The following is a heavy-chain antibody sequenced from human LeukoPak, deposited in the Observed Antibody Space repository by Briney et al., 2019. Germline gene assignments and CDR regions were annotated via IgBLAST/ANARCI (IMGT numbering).Heavy chain of an antibody. J-gene: IGHJ4*02. CDR2: IYTSGST. Sequence: SETLSLTCSVSGGSFDSKYWSWIRQPPGKGLEWIGYIYTSGSTNFNPSLRGRVAMSIDTSKNQFSLKVYSVTAADTAVYYCARGGPIAAAGLDYWGQGTLVTVSS. V-gene: IGHV4-4*09. D-gene: IGHD6-13*01. CDR1: GGSFDSKY. CDR3: ARGGPIAAAGLDY.